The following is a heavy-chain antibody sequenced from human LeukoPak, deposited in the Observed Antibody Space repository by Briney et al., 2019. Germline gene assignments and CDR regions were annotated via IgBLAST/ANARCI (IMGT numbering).Heavy chain of an antibody. CDR2: IRYDGSNK. D-gene: IGHD4/OR15-4a*01. CDR1: GFTFSSYG. Sequence: GSLRLSCAASGFTFSSYGMHWVRQAPGKGLEWVAFIRYDGSNKYYADSVKGRFTISRDNSKNTLYLQMNSLRAEDTAVYYCAKEIGAAVGNYMDVWGKGTTVTVSS. J-gene: IGHJ6*03. CDR3: AKEIGAAVGNYMDV. V-gene: IGHV3-30*02.